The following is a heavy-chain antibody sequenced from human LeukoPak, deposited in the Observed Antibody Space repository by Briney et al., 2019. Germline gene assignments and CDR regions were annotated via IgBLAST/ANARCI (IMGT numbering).Heavy chain of an antibody. J-gene: IGHJ6*02. Sequence: GGSLRLSCAASGFTFSSYGMHWVRQAPGKGLEWVAVIWYDGSNKYYADSVKGRFTISRDNSKNTLYLQMNSLRPEDTAVYYCARTPYSKLYGMDVWGQGTTVTVSS. CDR1: GFTFSSYG. CDR2: IWYDGSNK. V-gene: IGHV3-33*01. CDR3: ARTPYSKLYGMDV. D-gene: IGHD2-21*01.